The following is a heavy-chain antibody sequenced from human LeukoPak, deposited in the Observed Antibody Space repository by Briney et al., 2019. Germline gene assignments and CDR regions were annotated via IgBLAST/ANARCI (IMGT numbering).Heavy chain of an antibody. V-gene: IGHV3-53*01. D-gene: IGHD2-2*01. CDR2: IYSGGST. J-gene: IGHJ4*02. Sequence: PGGSLRLSCAASGFTVSSNYMSWVHQAPGKGLEWVSVIYSGGSTYYADSVKGRFTISRDNSKNTLYLQMNSLRAEDTAVYYCARPPYCSTTGCPFDYWGQGTLVTVSS. CDR1: GFTVSSNY. CDR3: ARPPYCSTTGCPFDY.